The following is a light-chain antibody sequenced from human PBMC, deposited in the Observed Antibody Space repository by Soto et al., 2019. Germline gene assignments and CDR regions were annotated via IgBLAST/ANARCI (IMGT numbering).Light chain of an antibody. CDR2: EGT. Sequence: QSALTQPASVSGSPGQSITISCSGTSSDIGVYNLVSWYQQHPGKAPKLIIFEGTKRPSGVSYRFTASKSVNTASLTIAGLQAEDEATYYCCSYGGSDTHVLFGGGTKLTVL. CDR1: SSDIGVYNL. V-gene: IGLV2-23*01. J-gene: IGLJ2*01. CDR3: CSYGGSDTHVL.